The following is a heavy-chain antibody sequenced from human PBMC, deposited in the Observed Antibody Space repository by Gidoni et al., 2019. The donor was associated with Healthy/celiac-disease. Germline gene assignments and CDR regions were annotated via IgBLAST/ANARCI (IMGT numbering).Heavy chain of an antibody. Sequence: QLQLQESGPGLVKPSETLSLTCTVSGGSISSSSYYWGWIRQPPGKVLEGIGSLYYSGRTYYNPSLKSRVTISVDTSKNQFSLKLSSVTAADTAVYYCARRLYCSSTSCSFYNWFDPWGQGTLVTVSS. CDR3: ARRLYCSSTSCSFYNWFDP. V-gene: IGHV4-39*01. CDR2: LYYSGRT. J-gene: IGHJ5*02. D-gene: IGHD2-2*01. CDR1: GGSISSSSYY.